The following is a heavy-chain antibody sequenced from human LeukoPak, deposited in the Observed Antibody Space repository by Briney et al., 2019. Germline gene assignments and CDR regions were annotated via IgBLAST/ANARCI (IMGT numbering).Heavy chain of an antibody. CDR2: IIPIFGTA. CDR3: ATKLAYDAFDI. D-gene: IGHD1-1*01. J-gene: IGHJ3*02. V-gene: IGHV1-69*05. Sequence: SVKVSCKASGGTFSSYAISWVRQAPGQGLEWMGGIIPIFGTATYAQKFQGRVTITTDESTSTAYMELSSLRSEDTAVYYCATKLAYDAFDIWGQGTMVTVSS. CDR1: GGTFSSYA.